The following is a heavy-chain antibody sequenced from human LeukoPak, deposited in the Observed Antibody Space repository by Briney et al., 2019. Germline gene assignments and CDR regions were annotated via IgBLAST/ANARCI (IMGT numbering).Heavy chain of an antibody. CDR3: ARHDAGIAARPFDN. D-gene: IGHD6-6*01. V-gene: IGHV4-4*09. J-gene: IGHJ4*02. Sequence: PSQSLSLACTVSGASISTYYTSWIRRRPGKGLEWIAYIHASGPTNYNPALKSRITISVDTSKNQFSLKLSSVTAADTAVYYCARHDAGIAARPFDNWGQGTLVTVSS. CDR2: IHASGPT. CDR1: GASISTYY.